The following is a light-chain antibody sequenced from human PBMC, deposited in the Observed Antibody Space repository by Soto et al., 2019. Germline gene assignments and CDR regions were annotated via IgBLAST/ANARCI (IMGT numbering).Light chain of an antibody. V-gene: IGLV4-69*01. Sequence: QPVLTQSPSASASLGASVKLTCTLSSGHSNYAIAWHQQQPEKGPRYLMKVNSDGSHRKGHGIPDRFSGSSSGAQRYLTISSLQSEDEADYYCQTWGTGIRVFGTGTKLTVL. J-gene: IGLJ1*01. CDR1: SGHSNYA. CDR3: QTWGTGIRV. CDR2: VNSDGSH.